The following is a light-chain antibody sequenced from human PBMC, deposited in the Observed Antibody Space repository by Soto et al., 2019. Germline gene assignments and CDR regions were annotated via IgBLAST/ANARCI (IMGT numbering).Light chain of an antibody. V-gene: IGKV3-20*01. CDR1: ETISRHY. CDR2: GAS. Sequence: EIVLMQSPDTLSLSPGERATLSCRASETISRHYIALYKQRPGQAHRLLIFGASTRATGIPDRFSGSWSGTDFTRTISRPEPEGFAVYYSQHFGDSPVTFGPGTKVDIK. CDR3: QHFGDSPVT. J-gene: IGKJ3*01.